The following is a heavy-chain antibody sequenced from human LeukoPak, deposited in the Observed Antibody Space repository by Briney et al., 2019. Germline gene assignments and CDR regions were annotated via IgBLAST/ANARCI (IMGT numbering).Heavy chain of an antibody. CDR3: ARDDLGVWGIFVSY. D-gene: IGHD3-16*01. J-gene: IGHJ4*02. CDR2: INPNSGGT. V-gene: IGHV1-2*02. Sequence: ASVKVSCKASGYTFTGYYMHWVRQAPGQGLEWMGWINPNSGGTNYAQKFQGRVTMTRDTSISTAYMELSRLRSDDTAVYYCARDDLGVWGIFVSYGARGPRVPVSS. CDR1: GYTFTGYY.